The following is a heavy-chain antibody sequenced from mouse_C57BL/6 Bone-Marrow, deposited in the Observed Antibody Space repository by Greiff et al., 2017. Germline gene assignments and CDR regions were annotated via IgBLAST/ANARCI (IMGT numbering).Heavy chain of an antibody. CDR3: ARGPPTAVVDWYFDV. J-gene: IGHJ1*03. D-gene: IGHD1-1*01. V-gene: IGHV1-53*01. CDR1: GYTFTSYW. Sequence: QVQLQQPGTELVKPGASVKLSCKASGYTFTSYWMHWVKQRPGQGLEWIGNINPSNGGTNYNEKFKSKATLTVDKSSSTAYMQLSSLTSEDSAVYYCARGPPTAVVDWYFDVWGTGTTVTVSS. CDR2: INPSNGGT.